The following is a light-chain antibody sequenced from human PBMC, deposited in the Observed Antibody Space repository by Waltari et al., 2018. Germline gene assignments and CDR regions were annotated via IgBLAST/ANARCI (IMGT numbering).Light chain of an antibody. CDR2: DGA. CDR3: QQYNSYPYT. V-gene: IGKV1-16*01. Sequence: DIQMTPSPSSLSASVGDRVTITCRASQVISNYVAWFQHTPGKAPKPLIYDGASLQSGVPSRFRGSGYGTDFSLTINSLQPEDFATYYCQQYNSYPYTFGQGTKL. J-gene: IGKJ2*01. CDR1: QVISNY.